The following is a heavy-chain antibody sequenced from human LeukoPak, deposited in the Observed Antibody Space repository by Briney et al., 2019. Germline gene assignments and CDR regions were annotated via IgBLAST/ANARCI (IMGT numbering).Heavy chain of an antibody. CDR1: GYTFTSYY. CDR2: INPSGGST. V-gene: IGHV1-46*01. Sequence: ASVKVSCKASGYTFTSYYMHWVRQAPGQGLEWMGIINPSGGSTSYAQKFQGRVTMTRDMSTSTVYMELSSLRSEDTAVYYCASGPRVGWLQKEYFQHWGQGTLVTVSS. CDR3: ASGPRVGWLQKEYFQH. D-gene: IGHD5-12*01. J-gene: IGHJ1*01.